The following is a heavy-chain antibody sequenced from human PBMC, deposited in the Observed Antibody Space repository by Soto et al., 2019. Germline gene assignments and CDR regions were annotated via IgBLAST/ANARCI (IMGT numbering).Heavy chain of an antibody. D-gene: IGHD3-22*01. CDR3: ASAYSSSDDSAY. Sequence: ASVKVSCKASGYAFTDYYRHWVRQAPGQGLEWMGWINPNSGGTNYAQKFQGWVTKTSDTSTSTAYMELTRADTAVYSCASAYSSSDDSAYWGQGTLVTGTS. V-gene: IGHV1-2*04. CDR2: INPNSGGT. J-gene: IGHJ4*02. CDR1: GYAFTDYY.